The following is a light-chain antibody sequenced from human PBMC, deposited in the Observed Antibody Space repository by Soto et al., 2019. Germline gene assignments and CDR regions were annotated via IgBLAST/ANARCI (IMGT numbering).Light chain of an antibody. CDR3: QKYKTYRT. CDR2: QAS. J-gene: IGKJ1*01. V-gene: IGKV1-5*03. CDR1: QSISTS. Sequence: DIQMTQSPPTLSASVGDRVTITCRASQSISTSLAWYQQKPGIAPKLLIYQASSLKTGVPSRFSGSGSGTAFTLTSSSLQPDDVSTYYCQKYKTYRTFGQGTKVEIK.